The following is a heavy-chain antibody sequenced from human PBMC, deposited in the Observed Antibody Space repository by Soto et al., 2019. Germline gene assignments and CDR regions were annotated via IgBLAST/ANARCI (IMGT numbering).Heavy chain of an antibody. V-gene: IGHV1-18*01. J-gene: IGHJ6*02. Sequence: ASVKVSCKASGYTFTSYGISWVRQAPGQGLEWMGWISAYNGNTNYAQKLQGRVTMTTDTSTSTAYMELRSLRSDDTAVYYCARDRIAAAGKAHGVYYYYYGMDVWGQGTTVTV. CDR1: GYTFTSYG. D-gene: IGHD6-13*01. CDR3: ARDRIAAAGKAHGVYYYYYGMDV. CDR2: ISAYNGNT.